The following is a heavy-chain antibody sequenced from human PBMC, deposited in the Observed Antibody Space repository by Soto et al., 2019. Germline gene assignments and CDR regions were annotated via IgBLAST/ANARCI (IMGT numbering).Heavy chain of an antibody. J-gene: IGHJ4*02. CDR3: ARRTVNIRTFYSGLKTHCFDY. D-gene: IGHD6-19*01. Sequence: QLQLHESGPGLVKPSETLSLTCAVSGDSMSSSDYYWGWIRQPPGKGLEWIGSIYYSGSTSYNPSPQSRGAIFGDKSKNQFSRKLKSVTAADTAIYYCARRTVNIRTFYSGLKTHCFDYWGQGAPVTVSS. CDR2: IYYSGST. CDR1: GDSMSSSDYY. V-gene: IGHV4-39*01.